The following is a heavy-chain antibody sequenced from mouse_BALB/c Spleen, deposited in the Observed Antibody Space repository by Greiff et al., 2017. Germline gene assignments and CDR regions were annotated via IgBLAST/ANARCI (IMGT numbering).Heavy chain of an antibody. CDR3: ARNYYGSSLFAY. D-gene: IGHD1-1*01. J-gene: IGHJ3*01. CDR2: ISYSGST. V-gene: IGHV3-2*02. Sequence: EVQLVESGPGLVKPSQSLSLTCTVTGYSITSDYAWNWIRQFPGNKLEWMGYISYSGSTSYNPSLKSRISITRDTSKNQFFLQLNSVTTEDTATYYCARNYYGSSLFAYWGQGTLVTVSA. CDR1: GYSITSDYA.